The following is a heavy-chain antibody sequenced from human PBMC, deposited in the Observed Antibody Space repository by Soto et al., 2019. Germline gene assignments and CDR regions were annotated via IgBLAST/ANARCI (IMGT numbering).Heavy chain of an antibody. CDR3: AKSPDCSSTSCYTFFDY. V-gene: IGHV3-30*18. CDR1: GFTFSSYG. D-gene: IGHD2-2*02. Sequence: HPGGSLRLSCAASGFTFSSYGMHWVRQAPGKGLEWVAVISYDGSNKYYADSVKGRFTISRDNSKNTLYLQMNSLRAEDTAVYYCAKSPDCSSTSCYTFFDYWGQGTLVTVSS. CDR2: ISYDGSNK. J-gene: IGHJ4*02.